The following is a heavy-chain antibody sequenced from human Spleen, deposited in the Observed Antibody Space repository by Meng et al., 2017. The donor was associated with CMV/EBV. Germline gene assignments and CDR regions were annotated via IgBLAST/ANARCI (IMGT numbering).Heavy chain of an antibody. Sequence: SGTSISTSDWCSWVRHPPGKGLEWIGEVYHSGYTNYNPSLKSRVTMSVDRSKNKFYLKLSSVTAADTAIYYCARVTEYGGNCFDYWGQG. CDR3: ARVTEYGGNCFDY. J-gene: IGHJ4*02. CDR2: VYHSGYT. D-gene: IGHD4/OR15-4a*01. V-gene: IGHV4-4*02. CDR1: GTSISTSDW.